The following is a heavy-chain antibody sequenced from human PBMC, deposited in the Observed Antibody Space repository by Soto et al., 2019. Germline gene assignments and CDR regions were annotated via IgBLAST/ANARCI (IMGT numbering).Heavy chain of an antibody. Sequence: LSLTCTVSGGSISSGNYYWSWIRQSPGKGLEWIGYIYSTGSSYYNPSLRSRVSMSVDTSKNQFSLNLSSVTAADTAVYFCASEGIQWWLSGRDRFAPWGQGTRVTVSS. V-gene: IGHV4-30-4*01. CDR2: IYSTGSS. J-gene: IGHJ5*02. D-gene: IGHD2-15*01. CDR3: ASEGIQWWLSGRDRFAP. CDR1: GGSISSGNYY.